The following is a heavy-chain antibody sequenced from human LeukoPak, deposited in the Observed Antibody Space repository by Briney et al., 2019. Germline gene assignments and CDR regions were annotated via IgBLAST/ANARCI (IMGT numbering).Heavy chain of an antibody. V-gene: IGHV3-23*01. CDR2: ISGSGDTT. CDR1: GFSFSSYA. Sequence: PGGSLRLSCAASGFSFSSYAMIWVRQAPGKGLEWVSVISGSGDTTYYADSVKGRFTISRDNSKNTLYLQMNSLTAEDTAVYYCAKGSGSSRPYYFDYWGQGTLVTVSS. CDR3: AKGSGSSRPYYFDY. J-gene: IGHJ4*02. D-gene: IGHD1-26*01.